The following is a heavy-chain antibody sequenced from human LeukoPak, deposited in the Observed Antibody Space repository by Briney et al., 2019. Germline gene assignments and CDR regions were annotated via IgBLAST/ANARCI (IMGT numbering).Heavy chain of an antibody. CDR1: GFTFSSYA. D-gene: IGHD3-10*01. Sequence: GGSLRLSCAASGFTFSSYAMSWVRQAPGKGLDWVATISNSGDNTYYADSVEGRFTISRDNSKNTLYLQMNSLRDEDTAIYYCAKVPYSDYGSGRPPFMDAWGQGTTVAISS. CDR3: AKVPYSDYGSGRPPFMDA. J-gene: IGHJ6*02. CDR2: ISNSGDNT. V-gene: IGHV3-23*01.